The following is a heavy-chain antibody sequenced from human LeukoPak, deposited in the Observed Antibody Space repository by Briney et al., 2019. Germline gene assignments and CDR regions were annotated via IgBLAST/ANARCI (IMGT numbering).Heavy chain of an antibody. Sequence: PGGSLRLSCAASGFIFSTYWTSWVRQAPGKGLEWVAVIYSGGSTYYADSVNGRFTISIDNSKNTPYLQMNSLRAEDTAVYYCAREFYYYDSSGYLYWGQGTLVTVSS. V-gene: IGHV3-66*01. D-gene: IGHD3-22*01. CDR2: IYSGGST. CDR3: AREFYYYDSSGYLY. J-gene: IGHJ4*02. CDR1: GFIFSTYW.